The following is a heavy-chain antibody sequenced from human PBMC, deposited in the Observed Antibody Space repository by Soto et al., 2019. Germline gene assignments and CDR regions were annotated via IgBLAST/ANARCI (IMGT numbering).Heavy chain of an antibody. V-gene: IGHV2-5*01. CDR1: GFSLSASGVG. D-gene: IGHD3-9*01. J-gene: IGHJ4*02. CDR2: IYWNDDK. CDR3: AHNRNREYDILTGYYNTDFDY. Sequence: SGPTLVNPTQTLTLTCTFSGFSLSASGVGVGWIRQPPGKALEWLALIYWNDDKRYSPSLKSRLTITKDTSKNQVVLTMTNMDPVDTAIYYRAHNRNREYDILTGYYNTDFDYWGQGTLVTVSS.